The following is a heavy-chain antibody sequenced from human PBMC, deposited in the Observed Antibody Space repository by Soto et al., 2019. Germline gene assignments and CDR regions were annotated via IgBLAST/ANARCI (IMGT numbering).Heavy chain of an antibody. J-gene: IGHJ4*02. V-gene: IGHV3-23*01. CDR2: IAADGGST. D-gene: IGHD3-10*01. Sequence: EVQLLESGGDLVQPGGSLRLSCAASGFTFSHYAMSWARQAPGKGLEWVSTIAADGGSTYYGDSVKGRFSISRDNSKNTLFLQLNSLRAEDTAVYYCARKYHFGSGSYLYYFDYWGQGGLVTVSS. CDR1: GFTFSHYA. CDR3: ARKYHFGSGSYLYYFDY.